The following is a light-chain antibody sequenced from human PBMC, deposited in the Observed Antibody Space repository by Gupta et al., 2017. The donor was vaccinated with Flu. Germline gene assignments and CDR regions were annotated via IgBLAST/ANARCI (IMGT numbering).Light chain of an antibody. CDR2: EVT. Sequence: QSALTQPASVSGSPGQSITISCTGTSSNVGGYNYVSWYQQLPGEAPKLLIYEVTNRPSGVSNRFSGSKSGNTASLTISVLQAEDEADYYCSSFTYAHTWVFGGGTKLTVL. CDR3: SSFTYAHTWV. CDR1: SSNVGGYNY. J-gene: IGLJ3*02. V-gene: IGLV2-14*01.